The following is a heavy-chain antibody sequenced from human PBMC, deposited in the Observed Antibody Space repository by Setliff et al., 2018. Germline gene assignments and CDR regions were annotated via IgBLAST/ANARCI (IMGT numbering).Heavy chain of an antibody. Sequence: GSLRLSCAASGFPFSDFYMNWIRQAPGKALEWVLYISTSGNTIDYADFAKGRFTISRDNARNSLYLQMNNLRAEDTAVYYCARDISVTMVREGGMDVWGKGTTVTVSS. CDR1: GFPFSDFY. CDR2: ISTSGNTI. CDR3: ARDISVTMVREGGMDV. J-gene: IGHJ6*03. D-gene: IGHD3-10*01. V-gene: IGHV3-11*04.